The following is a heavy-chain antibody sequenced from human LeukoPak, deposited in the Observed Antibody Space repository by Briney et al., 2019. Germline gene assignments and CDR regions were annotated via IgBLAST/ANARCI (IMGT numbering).Heavy chain of an antibody. J-gene: IGHJ4*02. CDR2: ISAYNGNT. CDR1: GYSFTSYG. CDR3: ARNAGWSLYDEIDY. Sequence: RASVKVSCKASGYSFTSYGISWVRQAPGQGLEWMGWISAYNGNTNYAQKLQGRVTMTTDTSTSTAYMELRSLRSDDTAVYYCARNAGWSLYDEIDYWGQGTLVTVSS. V-gene: IGHV1-18*01. D-gene: IGHD2-8*01.